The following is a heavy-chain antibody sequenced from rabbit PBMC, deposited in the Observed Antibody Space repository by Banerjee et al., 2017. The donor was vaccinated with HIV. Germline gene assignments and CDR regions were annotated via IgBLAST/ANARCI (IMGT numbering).Heavy chain of an antibody. J-gene: IGHJ4*01. Sequence: QEQLEESGGDLVKPEGSLTLTCTASGFSFSSSYYMCWVRQAPGKGLEWIACGSGGITYLAIWVNGRFTISRSTSLNTVTLQMTSLTAADTATYFCARDWNLWGPGTLVTVS. CDR1: GFSFSSSYY. CDR3: ARDWNL. CDR2: GSGGIT. V-gene: IGHV1S45*01.